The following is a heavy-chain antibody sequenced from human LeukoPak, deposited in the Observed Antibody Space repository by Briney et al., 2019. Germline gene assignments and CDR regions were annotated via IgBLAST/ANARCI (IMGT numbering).Heavy chain of an antibody. CDR1: GGSISTYY. J-gene: IGHJ4*02. CDR2: IFHSGST. V-gene: IGHV4-59*01. CDR3: AREHLVKDFDY. D-gene: IGHD4-23*01. Sequence: SETLSLTCTVAGGSISTYYWSWIRQPPGKGLEWIGYIFHSGSTNYNPSLKSRVTISVDTSTNLFSLKLSSVTAADTAVYYCAREHLVKDFDYWGQGTLVTVSS.